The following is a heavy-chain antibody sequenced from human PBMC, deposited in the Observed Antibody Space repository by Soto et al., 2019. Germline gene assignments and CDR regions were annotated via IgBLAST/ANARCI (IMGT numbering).Heavy chain of an antibody. D-gene: IGHD4-17*01. J-gene: IGHJ4*02. CDR1: GGSISSYY. V-gene: IGHV4-59*01. Sequence: QVQLQESGPGLVKPSETLSLTCTVSGGSISSYYWSWIRQPPGKGLEWIGYIYYSGSTNYNPSLKSRVNISVDTSKNQFSLKLSSVTAADTAVYYCARERTDDYGDNFDYWGQGTLVTVSS. CDR2: IYYSGST. CDR3: ARERTDDYGDNFDY.